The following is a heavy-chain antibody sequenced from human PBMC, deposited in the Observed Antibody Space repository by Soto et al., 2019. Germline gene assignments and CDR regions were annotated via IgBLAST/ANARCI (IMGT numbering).Heavy chain of an antibody. D-gene: IGHD2-15*01. Sequence: PGGSLRRSWAASGCTFSSYSMNWVRQAPGKGLEWVSYISTRRNSIYYGDSVKGRFTISRDNASNSMFLQMNCPRDDDKAVFYCARANHVGCYSHLVTWCQETLVNASS. CDR3: ARANHVGCYSHLVT. CDR2: ISTRRNSI. V-gene: IGHV3-48*02. CDR1: GCTFSSYS. J-gene: IGHJ5*01.